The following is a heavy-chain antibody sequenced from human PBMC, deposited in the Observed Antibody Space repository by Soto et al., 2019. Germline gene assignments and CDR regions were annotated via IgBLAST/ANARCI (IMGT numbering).Heavy chain of an antibody. Sequence: SVKVSCKASGGTFSSYAISWVRQAPGQGLEWMGGIIPIFGTANYAQKFQGRVTITADKSTSTAYMELSSLRSEDTAVYYCARDRSYYDSSGYYRGYGMDVWGQGTTVTAS. CDR3: ARDRSYYDSSGYYRGYGMDV. CDR1: GGTFSSYA. V-gene: IGHV1-69*06. D-gene: IGHD3-22*01. J-gene: IGHJ6*02. CDR2: IIPIFGTA.